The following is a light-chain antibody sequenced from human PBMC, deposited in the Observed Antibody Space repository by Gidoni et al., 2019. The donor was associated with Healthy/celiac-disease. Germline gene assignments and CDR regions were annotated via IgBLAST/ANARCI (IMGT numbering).Light chain of an antibody. CDR2: LGT. V-gene: IGKV2-28*01. CDR3: MQALQTPRT. CDR1: QSLLHSNGYNY. J-gene: IGKJ2*01. Sequence: DIVMTQSPLSLPVTPGEPASIPCRSSQSLLHSNGYNYWDWYLQKPGQSPQLLIYLGTNRASGVPDRCSGSGSGTDFTLKISRVEAEDVGVYYCMQALQTPRTFGQGTKLEIK.